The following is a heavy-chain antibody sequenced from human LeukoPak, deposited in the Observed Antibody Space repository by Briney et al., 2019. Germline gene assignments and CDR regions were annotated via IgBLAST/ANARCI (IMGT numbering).Heavy chain of an antibody. J-gene: IGHJ6*02. Sequence: SETLSLTCTVSGGSISSYYWSWIRQPAGKGLEWIGRIYTSGSTNYNPSLKSRVTMSVDTSKNQFSLKLSSVTAADTAVYYCARDRGVPAATYYYGMDVWGQGTTVTVSS. CDR1: GGSISSYY. CDR3: ARDRGVPAATYYYGMDV. V-gene: IGHV4-4*07. D-gene: IGHD2-2*01. CDR2: IYTSGST.